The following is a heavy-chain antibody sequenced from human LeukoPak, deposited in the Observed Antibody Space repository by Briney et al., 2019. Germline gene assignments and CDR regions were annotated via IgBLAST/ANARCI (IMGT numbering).Heavy chain of an antibody. J-gene: IGHJ3*02. Sequence: ASVKVSCKASGYTFTSYDINWVRQAAGQGVEWMGWMNPNSANTGYAQKFQGRVTMTRNTSISTAYMELSSLRSEDTAVYYCASTIPYYDSSGRKTQVAFDIWGQGTMVTVSS. D-gene: IGHD3-22*01. CDR2: MNPNSANT. CDR1: GYTFTSYD. CDR3: ASTIPYYDSSGRKTQVAFDI. V-gene: IGHV1-8*01.